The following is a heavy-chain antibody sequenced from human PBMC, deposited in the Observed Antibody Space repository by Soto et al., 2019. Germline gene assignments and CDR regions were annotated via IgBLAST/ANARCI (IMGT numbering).Heavy chain of an antibody. V-gene: IGHV3-23*01. CDR1: GFTFSNYD. CDR2: ISGSGGST. J-gene: IGHJ4*02. CDR3: ARDGEYGSGSYQLDY. Sequence: LSLTCAASGFTFSNYDMSWVRRPPGKGLEWVSAISGSGGSTYYADSVKGRFTISRDNSKNTLYLQMNSLRAEGTAVYYCARDGEYGSGSYQLDYWGQGTLVTVS. D-gene: IGHD3-10*01.